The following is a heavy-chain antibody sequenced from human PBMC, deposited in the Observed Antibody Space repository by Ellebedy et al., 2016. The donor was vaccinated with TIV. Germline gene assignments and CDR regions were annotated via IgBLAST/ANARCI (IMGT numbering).Heavy chain of an antibody. Sequence: PGGSLRLSCKASGYSVTSFWIGWVRQMHGKDTEWMGIFFPGDSLTTYSPSFQVRVVVSLDRSITSSYLHLSSLEASDTAMYYCARLPYCGGACYSGDNLDYFDNWGQGTLVTASS. J-gene: IGHJ4*02. V-gene: IGHV5-51*01. CDR2: FFPGDSLT. CDR3: ARLPYCGGACYSGDNLDYFDN. CDR1: GYSVTSFW. D-gene: IGHD2-21*02.